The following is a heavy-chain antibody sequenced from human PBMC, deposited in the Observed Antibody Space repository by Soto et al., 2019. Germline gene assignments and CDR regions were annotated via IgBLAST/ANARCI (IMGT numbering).Heavy chain of an antibody. D-gene: IGHD3-3*01. V-gene: IGHV4-59*12. CDR3: AKDPHADFWSGYYIDYYYYGMDV. J-gene: IGHJ6*02. CDR2: IYYSGST. CDR1: GGSISSYY. Sequence: SETLSLTCTVSGGSISSYYWSWIRQPPGKGLEWIGYIYYSGSTNYNPSLKSRVTISVDTSKNQFSLKLSSVTAEDTAVYYCAKDPHADFWSGYYIDYYYYGMDVWGQGTTVTVSS.